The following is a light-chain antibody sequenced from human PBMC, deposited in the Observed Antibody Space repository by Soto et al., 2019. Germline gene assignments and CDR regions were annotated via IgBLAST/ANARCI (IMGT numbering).Light chain of an antibody. Sequence: DIQMTQSPSTLSGSVGDRVTITCPASQTISSWLAWYQQQTGKAPKLLIYKASTLKSGGPSRFSGSGSGTECNLTISSLQPDDFATYYCQHYNSYPEAFGQGTKVDIK. CDR3: QHYNSYPEA. J-gene: IGKJ1*01. V-gene: IGKV1-5*03. CDR2: KAS. CDR1: QTISSW.